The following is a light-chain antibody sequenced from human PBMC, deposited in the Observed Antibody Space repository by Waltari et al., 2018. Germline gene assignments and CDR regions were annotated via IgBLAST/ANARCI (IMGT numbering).Light chain of an antibody. Sequence: AIQMTQSPSSLSASVGDRVTITCRASQGIRNDLGWYQQKPGEAPKLLIYAASTLQSVVSSRFSGSGSGTDFTLTISSLQPEDFATYYCLQDYNYPLTFGGGTKVEIK. CDR3: LQDYNYPLT. CDR1: QGIRND. CDR2: AAS. J-gene: IGKJ4*01. V-gene: IGKV1-6*01.